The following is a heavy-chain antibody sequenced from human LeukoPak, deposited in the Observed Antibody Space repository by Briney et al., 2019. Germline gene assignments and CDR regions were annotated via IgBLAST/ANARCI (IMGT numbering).Heavy chain of an antibody. D-gene: IGHD1-1*01. J-gene: IGHJ6*02. Sequence: GGSLRLSCAASGISVSRNYMNWVRQAPGKGLEWVSVIYSGGSTYFADSVKGRFTITRDNSKNTVFLQMNSLRAEDTAVYYCARDSETETGWYYYGMDVWGQGTTVTVSS. V-gene: IGHV3-53*01. CDR3: ARDSETETGWYYYGMDV. CDR2: IYSGGST. CDR1: GISVSRNY.